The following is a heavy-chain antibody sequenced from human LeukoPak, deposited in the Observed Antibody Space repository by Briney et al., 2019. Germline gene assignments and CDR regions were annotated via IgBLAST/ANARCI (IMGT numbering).Heavy chain of an antibody. CDR2: IIPILGIA. J-gene: IGHJ4*02. CDR1: GGTFSSYA. Sequence: SVKVSCKASGGTFSSYAISWVRQAPGQGLEWMGRIIPILGIANYAQKFQGRVTITADKSTSTAYMELSSLRSEDTAVYYCARAPPPGGYNYHPFNWGQGTLVTVSS. V-gene: IGHV1-69*04. D-gene: IGHD5-24*01. CDR3: ARAPPPGGYNYHPFN.